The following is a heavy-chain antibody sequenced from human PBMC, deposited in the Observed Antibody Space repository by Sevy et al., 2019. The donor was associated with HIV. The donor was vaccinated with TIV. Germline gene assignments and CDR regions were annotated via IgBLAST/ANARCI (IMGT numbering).Heavy chain of an antibody. CDR1: GFTFSKYS. CDR2: VPFGCGEI. D-gene: IGHD2-8*01. J-gene: IGHJ4*02. CDR3: AREGCTNPHDS. Sequence: GSLRLSCAASGFTFSKYSMSRVRQPPGKGLEWVSPVPFGCGEINHADSVKGRFTISRDNSKNSLYLQMNNLRAEDTAVYDCAREGCTNPHDSWGQGTLVTVSS. V-gene: IGHV3-23*01.